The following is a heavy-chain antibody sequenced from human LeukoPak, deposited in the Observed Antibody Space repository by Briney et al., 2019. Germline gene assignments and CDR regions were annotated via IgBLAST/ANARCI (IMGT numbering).Heavy chain of an antibody. Sequence: GGSLRLSCAASGFTFSSYVMHWVRQAPGKGLEWVAVTSSDGSNKYYADSVKGRFTISRDNSKNTLYLQMNSLRTEDTAVYYCAMATISQFDYWGQGTLVTVSS. J-gene: IGHJ4*02. CDR2: TSSDGSNK. V-gene: IGHV3-30-3*01. D-gene: IGHD5-24*01. CDR1: GFTFSSYV. CDR3: AMATISQFDY.